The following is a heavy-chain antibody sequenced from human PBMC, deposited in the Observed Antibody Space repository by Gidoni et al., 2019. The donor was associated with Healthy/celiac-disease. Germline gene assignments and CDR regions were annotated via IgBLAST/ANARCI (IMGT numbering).Heavy chain of an antibody. J-gene: IGHJ5*02. CDR1: GSTFTSYD. CDR3: ARGGAGTVVTRRKNWFDP. V-gene: IGHV1-8*01. Sequence: QVQLVQSGAEVKKPGASVKVSCKASGSTFTSYDINWVRQATGQGLEWMGWMNPNSGNTGYAQKFQGRVAMTRNTSISTAYMELSSLRSEDTAVYYCARGGAGTVVTRRKNWFDPWGQGTLVTVSS. D-gene: IGHD2-21*02. CDR2: MNPNSGNT.